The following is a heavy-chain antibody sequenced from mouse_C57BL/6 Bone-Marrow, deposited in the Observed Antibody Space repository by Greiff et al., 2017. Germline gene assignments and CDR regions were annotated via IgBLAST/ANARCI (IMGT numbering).Heavy chain of an antibody. Sequence: VKLMESGPGLVAPSQSLSITCTVSGFSLTSYGVDWVRQPPGKGLEWLGVIWGGGSTNYNSALMSRLSISKYNSTSQVFLKMNRLQTDDTAMYYWAKHVYGSSYLYYAKDYWGQGTSGTVSA. D-gene: IGHD1-1*01. CDR2: IWGGGST. CDR3: AKHVYGSSYLYYAKDY. J-gene: IGHJ4*01. V-gene: IGHV2-9*01. CDR1: GFSLTSYG.